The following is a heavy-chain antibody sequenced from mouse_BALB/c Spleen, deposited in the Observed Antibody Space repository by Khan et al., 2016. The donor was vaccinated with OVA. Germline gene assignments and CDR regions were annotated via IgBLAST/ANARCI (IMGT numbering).Heavy chain of an antibody. D-gene: IGHD2-14*01. CDR2: INPSNGYT. Sequence: VQLQQSGAELARPGASVKMSCKASGYTFTSYTIHWIKKRPGQGLEWIGYINPSNGYTNYNQTFKDKATLTTDKSSTTAYLQLSSLTSDDSAGYNGVRDGAYHRNDGWFAYWGQGTLVTVSA. CDR1: GYTFTSYT. CDR3: VRDGAYHRNDGWFAY. V-gene: IGHV1-4*01. J-gene: IGHJ3*01.